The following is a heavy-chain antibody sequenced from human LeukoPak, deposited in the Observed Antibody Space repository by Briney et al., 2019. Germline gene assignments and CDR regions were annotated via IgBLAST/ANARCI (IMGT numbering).Heavy chain of an antibody. CDR3: ASDLPNSSSWYGLDY. D-gene: IGHD6-13*01. V-gene: IGHV1-69*06. CDR1: GGTFSSYA. CDR2: IIPIFGTA. J-gene: IGHJ4*02. Sequence: SVKVSCKASGGTFSSYAISWVRHAPGQGLELMGVIIPIFGTANYAQKFQGRVTITADKSTSTDYMELSRLRSEDTGVYLCASDLPNSSSWYGLDYWGQGTLVTVSS.